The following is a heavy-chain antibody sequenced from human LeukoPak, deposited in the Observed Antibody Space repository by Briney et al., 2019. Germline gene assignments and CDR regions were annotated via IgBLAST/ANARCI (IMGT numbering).Heavy chain of an antibody. Sequence: SETLSLTCTVSGGSINSDYWTWIRQPPTKGLEWIGYIYSNGATSYNPSLKSRVTMSVDTSKKHFSLKMTSVTAADTAVYYCARYGGSGWVIDKWGQGILVTVSS. CDR3: ARYGGSGWVIDK. V-gene: IGHV4-59*08. CDR1: GGSINSDY. CDR2: IYSNGAT. J-gene: IGHJ4*02. D-gene: IGHD6-19*01.